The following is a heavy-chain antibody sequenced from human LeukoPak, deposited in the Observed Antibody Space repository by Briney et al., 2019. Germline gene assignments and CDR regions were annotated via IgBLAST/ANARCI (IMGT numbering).Heavy chain of an antibody. CDR2: IYHSGST. V-gene: IGHV4-38-2*02. Sequence: SETLSLTCTVSGYSISSGYYWGWIRQPPGKGLEWIGSIYHSGSTYYNPSLKSRVTISVDTSKNQFSLKLSSVTAADTAVYYCARVGDTPMIIEVLYFDYWGQGTLVTVSS. J-gene: IGHJ4*02. CDR1: GYSISSGYY. D-gene: IGHD5-18*01. CDR3: ARVGDTPMIIEVLYFDY.